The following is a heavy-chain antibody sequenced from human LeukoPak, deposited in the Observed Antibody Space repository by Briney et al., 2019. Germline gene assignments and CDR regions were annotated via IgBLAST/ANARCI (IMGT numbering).Heavy chain of an antibody. CDR1: GFSFSTYW. V-gene: IGHV3-7*01. J-gene: IGHJ4*02. Sequence: GGSLRLSCAASGFSFSTYWRTWVRQPPGKGLEWVANIKADGRETYYVDSVKGRCTISRDNAQNSLYLQLNSLRVEDTAVYYCAKGGHVDYCGQGSLVTVSS. CDR2: IKADGRET. CDR3: AKGGHVDY.